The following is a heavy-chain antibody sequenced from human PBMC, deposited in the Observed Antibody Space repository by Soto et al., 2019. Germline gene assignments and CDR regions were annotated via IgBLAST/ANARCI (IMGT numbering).Heavy chain of an antibody. V-gene: IGHV4-31*03. J-gene: IGHJ4*02. D-gene: IGHD3-22*01. CDR3: AGDTGGAYYHDH. Sequence: SETLSLTYTVAGGPVSSGSHYWHWIRKNPGRGLELFGYLYSTGNTSYNPPCRSRLAISGDTSKMWFSLKLTSVTAAEAAVFYCAGDTGGAYYHDHWGQGTLVAVSS. CDR1: GGPVSSGSHY. CDR2: LYSTGNT.